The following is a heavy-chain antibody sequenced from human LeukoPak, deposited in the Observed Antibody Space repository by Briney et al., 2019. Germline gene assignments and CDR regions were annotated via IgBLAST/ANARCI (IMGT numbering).Heavy chain of an antibody. CDR3: ARDLGYCSSASCPEIGVDV. D-gene: IGHD2-2*01. CDR1: GFTFSDYY. J-gene: IGHJ6*04. CDR2: ISSSDSII. Sequence: PGGSLRLSCAASGFTFSDYYMSWIRQAPGKGLEWVSYISSSDSIIYYADSVKGRFTISRDNAKNSLYLQMNSLRAEDTAVYYCARDLGYCSSASCPEIGVDVWGKGTTVTVSS. V-gene: IGHV3-11*04.